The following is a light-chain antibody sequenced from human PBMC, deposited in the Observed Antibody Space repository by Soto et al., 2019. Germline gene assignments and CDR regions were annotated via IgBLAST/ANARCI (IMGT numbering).Light chain of an antibody. CDR3: QQSYSTPYT. Sequence: DIQMSQSPTSLSASVGDRVIITCRASQSISSFLNWYQQKPGKAPKFLIYAASSLQSGVPSRFSGSGSGTDFTLTINSLQPEDFATYYCQQSYSTPYTFGQGTKLEIK. CDR2: AAS. J-gene: IGKJ2*01. V-gene: IGKV1-39*01. CDR1: QSISSF.